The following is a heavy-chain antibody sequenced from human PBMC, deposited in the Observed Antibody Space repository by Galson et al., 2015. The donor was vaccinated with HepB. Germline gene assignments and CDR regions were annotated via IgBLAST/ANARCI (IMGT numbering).Heavy chain of an antibody. D-gene: IGHD1-1*01. V-gene: IGHV4-59*01. CDR2: VYSGRDI. CDR1: GGSLSPYF. CDR3: AREDQRGGTGWL. J-gene: IGHJ1*01. Sequence: ETLSLTCSVSGGSLSPYFWNWIRQSPGKGLEWIGCVYSGRDINYHPSLKSRVTIFADTSRNQVSLKLRFVTAADTAVYYCAREDQRGGTGWLWGQGTLVTVSS.